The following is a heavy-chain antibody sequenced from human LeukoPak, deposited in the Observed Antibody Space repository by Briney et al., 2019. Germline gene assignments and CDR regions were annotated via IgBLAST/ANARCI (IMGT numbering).Heavy chain of an antibody. Sequence: GGSLRLSCAASGFTFDDYAMHWVRQAPGNGLEWVSGISWNSGSIGYADSVKGRFTISRDDAKNSLYLQMNSLRAEDTALYYCAKDIAHGNAFDIWGQGTMVTVSS. CDR1: GFTFDDYA. V-gene: IGHV3-9*01. J-gene: IGHJ3*02. CDR3: AKDIAHGNAFDI. D-gene: IGHD1-26*01. CDR2: ISWNSGSI.